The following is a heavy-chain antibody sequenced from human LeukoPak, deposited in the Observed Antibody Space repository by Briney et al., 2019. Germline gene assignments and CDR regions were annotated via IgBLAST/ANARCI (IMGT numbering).Heavy chain of an antibody. CDR2: ISGGGDAT. CDR3: QKTSGSYSPPNDS. CDR1: GFTLSTHT. J-gene: IGHJ4*02. Sequence: GGSLRLSCAASGFTLSTHTMTWVRHVPGKGLEWVSVISGGGDATFYADSVKGRFTISRDNSKNTLYLQMNSLRAADTAVYYCQKTSGSYSPPNDSWGQGTLVTVSS. V-gene: IGHV3-23*01. D-gene: IGHD1-26*01.